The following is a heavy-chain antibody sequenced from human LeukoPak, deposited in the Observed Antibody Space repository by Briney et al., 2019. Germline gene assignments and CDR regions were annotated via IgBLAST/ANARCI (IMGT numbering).Heavy chain of an antibody. D-gene: IGHD3-10*01. CDR2: INHSGST. CDR3: ARHGYGSDY. CDR1: GGSFSGYY. V-gene: IGHV4-34*01. Sequence: SETLSLTCAVYGGSFSGYYWSWIRQPPGKGLEWIGEINHSGSTNYNPSLKSRVTISVDTSKNQFSLKLSSVTAADTAVYYCARHGYGSDYWGQGTLVTASS. J-gene: IGHJ4*02.